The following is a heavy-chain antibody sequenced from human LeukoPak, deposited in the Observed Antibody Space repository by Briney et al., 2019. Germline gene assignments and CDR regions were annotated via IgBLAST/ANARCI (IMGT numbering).Heavy chain of an antibody. CDR2: IYYSGST. J-gene: IGHJ4*02. CDR1: GGSISSSSYY. CDR3: ARIRHYDILTGTSDPFDY. D-gene: IGHD3-9*01. Sequence: SETLSLTCTVSGGSISSSSYYWGWIRQPPGEGLEWIGSIYYSGSTYYNPSLKSRVTMSVDTSKNQFSLRLSSETAADTAVYYCARIRHYDILTGTSDPFDYWGQGTLVTVSS. V-gene: IGHV4-39*07.